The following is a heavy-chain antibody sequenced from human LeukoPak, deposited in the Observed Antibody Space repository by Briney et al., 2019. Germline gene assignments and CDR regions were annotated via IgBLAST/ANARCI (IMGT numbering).Heavy chain of an antibody. V-gene: IGHV1-2*02. CDR1: GYTFTGYY. D-gene: IGHD3-10*01. J-gene: IGHJ4*02. CDR2: INPNSGGT. Sequence: ASVKVSCTASGYTFTGYYMNWVRQAPGQGLEWMGWINPNSGGTNYAHKFQGRVTMTRDKSISTAYMQLSRLRSDDTAVYYCAREPSMVRGVRGDTFDYWGQGTLVTVSS. CDR3: AREPSMVRGVRGDTFDY.